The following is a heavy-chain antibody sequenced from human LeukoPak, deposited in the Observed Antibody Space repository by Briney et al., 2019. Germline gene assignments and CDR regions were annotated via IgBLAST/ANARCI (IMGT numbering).Heavy chain of an antibody. CDR2: ISAYNGNT. J-gene: IGHJ4*02. V-gene: IGHV1-18*01. CDR3: ARENYDFRSGYPLRYFDY. Sequence: ASVTVSCTASGYTFTSYGISWVRQAPGQGLEWMGWISAYNGNTNYAQKLQGRVTMTTDTSTSTAYMELRSLRSDDTAVYYCARENYDFRSGYPLRYFDYWGQGTLVTVSS. CDR1: GYTFTSYG. D-gene: IGHD3-3*01.